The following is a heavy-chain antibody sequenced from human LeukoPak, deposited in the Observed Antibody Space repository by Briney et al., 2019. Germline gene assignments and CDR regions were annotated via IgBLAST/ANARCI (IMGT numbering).Heavy chain of an antibody. CDR1: GYTFSGTGWY. J-gene: IGHJ4*02. D-gene: IGHD3-10*01. CDR2: IYPNNGAT. V-gene: IGHV1-2*02. Sequence: ASVKVSCKASGYTFSGTGWYLYWLRQAPGQGLECMGWIYPNNGATAYAQKFQGRVAMTRDTSITTAYTALSRLRPDDTAVYYCARDGPAQMVDFHYWGQGTLVTVSS. CDR3: ARDGPAQMVDFHY.